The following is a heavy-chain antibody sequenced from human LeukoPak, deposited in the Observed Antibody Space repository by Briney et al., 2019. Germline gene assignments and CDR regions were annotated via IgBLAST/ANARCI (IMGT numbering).Heavy chain of an antibody. J-gene: IGHJ4*02. CDR3: ARGSYYYDSTTYHNYFDY. D-gene: IGHD3-22*01. CDR2: INPNSGGT. V-gene: IGHV1-2*02. Sequence: ASVKVSCKASGYTFTGYYMHWVRQAPGQGLEWMGWINPNSGGTSYAQRFQGRVTMTWDTSINTAYMELSSVRSDDTAVYYCARGSYYYDSTTYHNYFDYWGQGTLVTVSS. CDR1: GYTFTGYY.